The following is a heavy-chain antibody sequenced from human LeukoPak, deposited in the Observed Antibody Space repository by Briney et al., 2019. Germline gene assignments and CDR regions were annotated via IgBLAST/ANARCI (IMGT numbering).Heavy chain of an antibody. D-gene: IGHD6-6*01. V-gene: IGHV4-34*01. CDR1: GESFSDYY. CDR2: INHSGST. J-gene: IGHJ6*03. CDR3: ATLRATRPFLHYYYMDV. Sequence: SETLSLTCAVYGESFSDYYWSWIRQPPGKGLEWIGEINHSGSTSYNPSLKSRVTISVDTSKNQFSLQLSSVTAADTAVYYCATLRATRPFLHYYYMDVWGKGTTVTVSS.